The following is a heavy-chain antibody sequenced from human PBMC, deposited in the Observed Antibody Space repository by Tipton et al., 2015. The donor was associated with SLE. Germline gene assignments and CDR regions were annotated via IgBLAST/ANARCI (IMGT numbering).Heavy chain of an antibody. Sequence: TLSLTCAVYGGSFSGYYWSWIRQPPGRGLEWIGEINHSGSTNYNPSLKSRVTISVDTSKNQFSLKLSSVTAADTAVYYCARGLGAFDYWGQGPLVTASS. V-gene: IGHV4-34*01. CDR1: GGSFSGYY. CDR3: ARGLGAFDY. D-gene: IGHD3-16*01. J-gene: IGHJ4*02. CDR2: INHSGST.